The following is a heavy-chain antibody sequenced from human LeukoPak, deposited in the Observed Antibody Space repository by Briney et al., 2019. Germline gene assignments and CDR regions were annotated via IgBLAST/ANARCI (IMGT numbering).Heavy chain of an antibody. CDR3: ARVSPTTVTTLQYFDY. J-gene: IGHJ4*02. D-gene: IGHD4-17*01. Sequence: TGGSLRLSCAASGFTFSSYWMSWVRQAPGKGLEWVANIKQDGSEKYYVDSAKGRFTISRDNAKNSLYLQMNSLRAEDTAVYYCARVSPTTVTTLQYFDYWGQGTLVTVSS. V-gene: IGHV3-7*01. CDR2: IKQDGSEK. CDR1: GFTFSSYW.